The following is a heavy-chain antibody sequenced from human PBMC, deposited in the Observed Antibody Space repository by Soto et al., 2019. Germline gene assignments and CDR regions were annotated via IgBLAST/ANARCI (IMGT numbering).Heavy chain of an antibody. CDR3: AKARGDSDAFDI. V-gene: IGHV3-48*02. J-gene: IGHJ3*02. Sequence: PGGSLRLSCAASGFTFSNDDMNWVRQAPGKGLEWVSYISTSISTIYYADSVRGRFTISRDNAKNSLYLQMNSLRDEDTAVYYCAKARGDSDAFDIWGQGTMVTVSS. D-gene: IGHD2-21*02. CDR2: ISTSISTI. CDR1: GFTFSNDD.